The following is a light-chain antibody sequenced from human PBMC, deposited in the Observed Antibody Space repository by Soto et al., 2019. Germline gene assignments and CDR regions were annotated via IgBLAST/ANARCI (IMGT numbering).Light chain of an antibody. V-gene: IGLV1-40*01. J-gene: IGLJ7*01. CDR3: QSYDSSLSGAV. Sequence: QSVLTQPPSVSGAPGQRVTISCTGSSSHIGAGYDVHWYQQLPGTAPKLLIYGNSNRPSGVPDRFSGSKSGTSASLAITGLQAEDEAEYYCQSYDSSLSGAVFGGGTQLTVL. CDR1: SSHIGAGYD. CDR2: GNS.